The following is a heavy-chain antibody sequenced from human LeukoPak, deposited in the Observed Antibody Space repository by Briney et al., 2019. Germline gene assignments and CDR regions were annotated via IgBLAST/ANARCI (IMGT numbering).Heavy chain of an antibody. J-gene: IGHJ4*02. CDR3: ARGGVLWFGELLGYFDY. V-gene: IGHV1-69*05. D-gene: IGHD3-10*01. Sequence: ASVKVSCKPSGGSFSSYAISWVRQAPGPGLEWMGGIIPIFGTANYAQKFQGRVTITTDESTSTAYMELSSLRSEDTAVYYCARGGVLWFGELLGYFDYWGQGTLVTVSS. CDR2: IIPIFGTA. CDR1: GGSFSSYA.